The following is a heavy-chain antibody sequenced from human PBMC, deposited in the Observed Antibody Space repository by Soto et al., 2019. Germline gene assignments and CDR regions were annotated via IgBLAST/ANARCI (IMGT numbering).Heavy chain of an antibody. J-gene: IGHJ3*02. V-gene: IGHV5-51*01. D-gene: IGHD2-8*01. CDR1: WYSFTNYW. CDR3: ARLDQQGYCTNGICLGPFDI. Sequence: GESLKISCKGSWYSFTNYWIGWVRQVPGKGLEWMGIIYPGDSDTRYSPSFQGQVTISADRSVSTAYLQWSSLKASDTAMYYCARLDQQGYCTNGICLGPFDIWGQGTMVTVSS. CDR2: IYPGDSDT.